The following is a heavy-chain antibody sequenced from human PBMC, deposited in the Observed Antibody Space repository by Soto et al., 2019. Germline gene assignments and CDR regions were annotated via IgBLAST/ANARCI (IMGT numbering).Heavy chain of an antibody. CDR3: AKDRVGYCSSTSCYGGDNYYYYYMDV. Sequence: GGSLRLSCAASGFGFGSFGMHWVRQAPGQGLEWLAFISRDGLNTFYADSVKGRFTLSRDYSKSTLYLQMSGLRAEDTAVYYCAKDRVGYCSSTSCYGGDNYYYYYMDVWGKGTTVTVSS. CDR1: GFGFGSFG. CDR2: ISRDGLNT. J-gene: IGHJ6*03. D-gene: IGHD2-2*03. V-gene: IGHV3-30*18.